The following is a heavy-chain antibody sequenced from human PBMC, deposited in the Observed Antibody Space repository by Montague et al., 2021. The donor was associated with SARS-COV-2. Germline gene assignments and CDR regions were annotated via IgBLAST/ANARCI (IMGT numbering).Heavy chain of an antibody. Sequence: SETLSLTCTVSGGSISSYYWNWIRETPGKGLEWFGYIYYSGTTNYNPSLKSRVTTSLDTPKNQFSLNLNSVTAADTAIYYCARDQAAKISFKGAFDIWGQGRMVTVSS. CDR2: IYYSGTT. CDR3: ARDQAAKISFKGAFDI. V-gene: IGHV4-59*01. CDR1: GGSISSYY. J-gene: IGHJ3*02. D-gene: IGHD3-3*01.